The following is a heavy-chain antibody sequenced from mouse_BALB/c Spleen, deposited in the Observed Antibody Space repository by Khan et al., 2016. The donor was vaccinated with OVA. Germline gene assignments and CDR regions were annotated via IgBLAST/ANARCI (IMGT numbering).Heavy chain of an antibody. CDR3: TRRAYYYGSEGFAY. D-gene: IGHD1-1*01. CDR2: VSTGGSYT. Sequence: EVQLVESGGDLVKPGGSLKLSCAASGFTFSTYGMSWVRQTPDKRLEWVATVSTGGSYTYYPDSVKGRFTISRDNAKNTLYLQISGLKSEDTAMFYCTRRAYYYGSEGFAYLGQGTLVTVSA. V-gene: IGHV5-6*01. CDR1: GFTFSTYG. J-gene: IGHJ3*01.